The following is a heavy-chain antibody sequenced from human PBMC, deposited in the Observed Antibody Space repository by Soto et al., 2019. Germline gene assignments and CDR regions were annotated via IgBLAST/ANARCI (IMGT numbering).Heavy chain of an antibody. CDR1: GYTFTSYA. Sequence: ASVKVSCKASGYTFTSYAMHWVRQAPGQRLEWMGWINAGNGNTKYSQKFQGRVTITRDTSASTAYMELSSLRSEDTAVYYCARDLKYDFWSGYPLNYYGMDVWGQGTTVTGS. V-gene: IGHV1-3*01. J-gene: IGHJ6*02. CDR3: ARDLKYDFWSGYPLNYYGMDV. CDR2: INAGNGNT. D-gene: IGHD3-3*01.